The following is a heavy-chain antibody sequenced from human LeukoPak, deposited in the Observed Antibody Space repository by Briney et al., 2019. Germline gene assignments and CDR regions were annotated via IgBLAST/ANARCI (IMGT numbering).Heavy chain of an antibody. J-gene: IGHJ4*02. CDR2: ISSSSSYI. V-gene: IGHV3-21*04. CDR1: GFTFSSYS. CDR3: AKDPTERYSGWYPAFDY. Sequence: GGSLRLSCAASGFTFSSYSMNWVRQAPGKGLEWVSSISSSSSYIYYADSVKGRFTISRDNAKNSLYLQMSSLRAEDTAVYYCAKDPTERYSGWYPAFDYWGQGTLVTVSS. D-gene: IGHD6-19*01.